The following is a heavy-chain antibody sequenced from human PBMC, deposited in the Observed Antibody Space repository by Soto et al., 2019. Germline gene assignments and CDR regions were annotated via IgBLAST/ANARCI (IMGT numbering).Heavy chain of an antibody. CDR2: INHSGST. CDR3: ARSVRGYDYFHYYYYMDV. V-gene: IGHV4-34*01. Sequence: SETLSLTCAVYCGSFSGYYWSWIRQPPGKGLEWIGEINHSGSTNYNPSLKSRVTISVDTSKNQFSLKLSSVTAADTAVYYCARSVRGYDYFHYYYYMDVWGKGTTVTVSS. D-gene: IGHD5-12*01. J-gene: IGHJ6*03. CDR1: CGSFSGYY.